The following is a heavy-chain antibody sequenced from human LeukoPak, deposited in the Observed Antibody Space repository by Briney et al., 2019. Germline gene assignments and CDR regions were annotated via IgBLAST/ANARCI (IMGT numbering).Heavy chain of an antibody. Sequence: TETLSLTCTVPGGSISSYYCSWIRQPAGKGLEWVGRIYTSGSTNYNPSLKSRVTMSVDTSKNQFSLKLSSVTAADTAVYYCARSVYGRQGRWFDPWGQGTLVTVSS. CDR3: ARSVYGRQGRWFDP. D-gene: IGHD5/OR15-5a*01. CDR2: IYTSGST. CDR1: GGSISSYY. J-gene: IGHJ5*02. V-gene: IGHV4-4*07.